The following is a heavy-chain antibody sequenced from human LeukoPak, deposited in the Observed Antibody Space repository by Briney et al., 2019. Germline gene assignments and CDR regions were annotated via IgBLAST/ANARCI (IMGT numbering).Heavy chain of an antibody. Sequence: SETLSLTCTVSGGSISSSSYYWGWIRQPPGKGLEWIGSIYYSGSTYYNPSLKSRVTISVDTSKNQFSLKLSSVTAADTAVYYCAKYEAAAGTENYFDYWGQGTLVTVSS. CDR3: AKYEAAAGTENYFDY. J-gene: IGHJ4*02. CDR1: GGSISSSSYY. V-gene: IGHV4-39*01. CDR2: IYYSGST. D-gene: IGHD6-13*01.